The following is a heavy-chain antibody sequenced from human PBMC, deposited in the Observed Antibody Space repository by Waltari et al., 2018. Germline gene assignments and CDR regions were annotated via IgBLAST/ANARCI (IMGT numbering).Heavy chain of an antibody. CDR3: AARYNWNYS. V-gene: IGHV3-23*01. Sequence: EAQLLESGGGLIQPGGSLRLSCAASGFTFSSYAMSWGRQAPGEGLEWVSTTSASEDKTDYADSVKGRFTISRDNSKNTLYLQMNSLRAEDTAVYYCAARYNWNYSWGQGTLVTVSS. J-gene: IGHJ4*02. D-gene: IGHD1-7*01. CDR2: TSASEDKT. CDR1: GFTFSSYA.